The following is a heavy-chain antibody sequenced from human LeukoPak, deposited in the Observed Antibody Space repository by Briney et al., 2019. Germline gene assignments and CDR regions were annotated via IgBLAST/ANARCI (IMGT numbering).Heavy chain of an antibody. J-gene: IGHJ5*02. D-gene: IGHD1-14*01. Sequence: GGSLRLSCAASGFTFSTYAMNWLRQAPGKGLEWVSGISDRGDSSRYADSVKGRFTISRDSSNNMLYLQMNSLRAEDTAVYYCAKDHGRSDQPGYWFDPWGQGTLVTVSS. CDR1: GFTFSTYA. CDR3: AKDHGRSDQPGYWFDP. CDR2: ISDRGDSS. V-gene: IGHV3-23*01.